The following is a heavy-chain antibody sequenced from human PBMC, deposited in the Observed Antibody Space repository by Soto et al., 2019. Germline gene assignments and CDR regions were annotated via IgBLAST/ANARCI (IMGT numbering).Heavy chain of an antibody. Sequence: GRSLRLSGAASAISFDGYAMNWVRQPPGKGLEWVSGISWNSGNIDYADSVKGRFTISRDNAKNSLYLQMNSLRAQDTALYYCVKASTYSSSQGWFDLWGQGTMVTVSS. CDR2: ISWNSGNI. V-gene: IGHV3-9*01. D-gene: IGHD6-6*01. CDR1: AISFDGYA. J-gene: IGHJ5*02. CDR3: VKASTYSSSQGWFDL.